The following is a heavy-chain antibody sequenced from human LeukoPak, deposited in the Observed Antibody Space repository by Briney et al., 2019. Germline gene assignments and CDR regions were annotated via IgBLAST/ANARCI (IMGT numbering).Heavy chain of an antibody. D-gene: IGHD3-22*01. CDR1: GGTFSSYA. Sequence: SVKVSCKASGGTFSSYAISWVRQAPGQGLEWIGRIIPILGIANYAQKFQGRVTITADKSTSTAYMELSSLRSEDTAVYYCARGYYYDSSGYNDYWGQGTLVTVSS. CDR3: ARGYYYDSSGYNDY. J-gene: IGHJ4*02. V-gene: IGHV1-69*04. CDR2: IIPILGIA.